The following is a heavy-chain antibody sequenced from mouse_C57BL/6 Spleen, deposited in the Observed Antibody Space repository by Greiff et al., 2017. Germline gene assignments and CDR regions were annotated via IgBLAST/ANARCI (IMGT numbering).Heavy chain of an antibody. J-gene: IGHJ3*01. Sequence: VKLQQSGPGLVQPSQSLSITCTVSGFSLTSSGVHWVRQSPGKGLEWLGVIWRGGSTDYNAAFMSRLSITKDNSKSQVFFKMNSLQADDTAIYYCAKNSYSNYLFAYWGQGTLVTVSA. D-gene: IGHD2-5*01. V-gene: IGHV2-5*01. CDR1: GFSLTSSG. CDR3: AKNSYSNYLFAY. CDR2: IWRGGST.